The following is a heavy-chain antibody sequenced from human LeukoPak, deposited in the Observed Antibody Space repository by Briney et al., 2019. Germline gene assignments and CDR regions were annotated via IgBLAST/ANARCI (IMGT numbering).Heavy chain of an antibody. J-gene: IGHJ6*02. CDR3: TRGGSLRYYGSGSSHSYYYYGMDV. Sequence: GGSLRLSCAASGFTFSGSAMHWVRQASGKGLEWVGRIRSKANSYATAYAASVKGRFTISRDDSKNTAYLQMNSLKTEDTAVYYCTRGGSLRYYGSGSSHSYYYYGMDVWGQGTTVTVSS. D-gene: IGHD3-10*01. CDR1: GFTFSGSA. V-gene: IGHV3-73*01. CDR2: IRSKANSYAT.